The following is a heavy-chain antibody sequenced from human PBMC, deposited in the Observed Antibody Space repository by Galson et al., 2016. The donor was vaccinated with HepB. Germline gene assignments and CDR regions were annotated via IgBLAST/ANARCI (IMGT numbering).Heavy chain of an antibody. V-gene: IGHV4-34*01. CDR2: INHTGST. J-gene: IGHJ4*02. CDR3: ARGLGFGRRYFDF. Sequence: ETLSLTCAVYGGSFSGYYWNWIRQFSGKGLEWIGEINHTGSTKYNPSLKSRVTMSVDTSKNQFSLKLNSVTAADTAIYYCARGLGFGRRYFDFWGQGTLVTVSS. CDR1: GGSFSGYY. D-gene: IGHD3-10*01.